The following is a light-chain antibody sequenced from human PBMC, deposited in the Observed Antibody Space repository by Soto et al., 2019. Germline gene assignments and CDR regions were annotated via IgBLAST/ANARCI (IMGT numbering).Light chain of an antibody. CDR1: QSVSSY. J-gene: IGKJ4*01. CDR3: QQRSNWPVT. V-gene: IGKV3-11*01. CDR2: DAS. Sequence: EIVLTQSPATLSLSPGERATLSCRASQSVSSYLAWYQQKPGQAPRLLIYDASNRATGIPARFSGSGSGTDFTPTISSLEPEDFAVYYCQQRSNWPVTFGRGTKVDIK.